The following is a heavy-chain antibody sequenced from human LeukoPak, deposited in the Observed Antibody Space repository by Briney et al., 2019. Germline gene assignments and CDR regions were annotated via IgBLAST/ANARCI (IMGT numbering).Heavy chain of an antibody. CDR1: GGSISSSNYY. CDR3: ARLLGDCSGGSCYFFDY. CDR2: IYYSGST. D-gene: IGHD2-15*01. J-gene: IGHJ4*02. Sequence: PSETLSLTCTVSGGSISSSNYYWGWIRQPPGKGLEWIGNIYYSGSTYYNPSLKSRVAISVDTSKNQLSLKLSSVTAADTAVYYCARLLGDCSGGSCYFFDYWGQGTLVTV. V-gene: IGHV4-39*01.